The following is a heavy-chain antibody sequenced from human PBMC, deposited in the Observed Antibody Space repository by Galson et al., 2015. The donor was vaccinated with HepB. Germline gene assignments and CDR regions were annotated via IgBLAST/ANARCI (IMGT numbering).Heavy chain of an antibody. CDR2: IIPIFSTA. CDR3: ASWQGEWELPTTGLGYFDL. Sequence: SVKVSCKASGGTFSSYGISWVRQAPGQGLEWMGGIIPIFSTANYAQKFQGRVTITADESTSTAYMEPSSLRSEDTAVYYCASWQGEWELPTTGLGYFDLWGRGTLVTVSS. J-gene: IGHJ2*01. CDR1: GGTFSSYG. D-gene: IGHD1-26*01. V-gene: IGHV1-69*13.